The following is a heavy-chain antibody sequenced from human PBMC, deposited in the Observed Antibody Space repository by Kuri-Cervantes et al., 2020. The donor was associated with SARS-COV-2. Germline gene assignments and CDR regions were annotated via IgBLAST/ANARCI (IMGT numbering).Heavy chain of an antibody. J-gene: IGHJ5*01. D-gene: IGHD6-13*01. CDR3: ARYTSGIAAAGTVPGLDS. CDR2: LYYSGRT. Sequence: SETLSLPCTVSGGRISSYSWSWIPQPPGKGLEGFGYLYYSGRTNYNPTLKSRVTISVDTSKNQFSLKLSPVTAADTAVYYCARYTSGIAAAGTVPGLDSWGQGTPVTCYS. V-gene: IGHV4-59*08. CDR1: GGRISSYS.